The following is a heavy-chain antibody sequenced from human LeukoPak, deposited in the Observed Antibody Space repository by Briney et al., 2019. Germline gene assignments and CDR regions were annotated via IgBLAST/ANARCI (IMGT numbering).Heavy chain of an antibody. CDR3: ARGVVVVTAIVPDAFDI. V-gene: IGHV4-59*01. D-gene: IGHD2-21*02. J-gene: IGHJ3*02. CDR1: GGSISSYY. Sequence: SETLSLTCTVSGGSISSYYWSWIRQPPGKGLERIGYIYYSGSTNYNPSLKSRVTISVDTSKNQFSLKLSSVTAADTAVYYRARGVVVVTAIVPDAFDIWGQGTMVTVSS. CDR2: IYYSGST.